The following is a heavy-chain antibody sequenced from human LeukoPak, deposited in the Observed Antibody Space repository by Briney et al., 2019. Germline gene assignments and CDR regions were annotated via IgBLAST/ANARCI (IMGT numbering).Heavy chain of an antibody. Sequence: ASVKVSCKASGGTFSSYAISWVRQAPGQGLEWMGGIIPIFGTANYAQKFQGRVTIAADESTSTAYMELSSLRSEDTAVYYCARSYPPEGIAAAGTRGRYYYGMDVWGQGTTVTVSS. CDR2: IIPIFGTA. CDR1: GGTFSSYA. D-gene: IGHD6-13*01. CDR3: ARSYPPEGIAAAGTRGRYYYGMDV. V-gene: IGHV1-69*13. J-gene: IGHJ6*02.